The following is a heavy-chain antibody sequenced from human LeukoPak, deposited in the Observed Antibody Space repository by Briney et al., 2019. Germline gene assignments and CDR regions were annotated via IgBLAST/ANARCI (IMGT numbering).Heavy chain of an antibody. CDR2: ISSGGDYT. D-gene: IGHD3-10*01. Sequence: GGSLRLSCAASGFTFSSYAMNWVRQAPGKGLEWVSAISSGGDYTYYADSVKGRFTISRDNSRNTLYPQMNSLRAEDTAIYYCAKRFTGAPEDYWGQGTLVTVAS. CDR3: AKRFTGAPEDY. V-gene: IGHV3-23*01. J-gene: IGHJ4*02. CDR1: GFTFSSYA.